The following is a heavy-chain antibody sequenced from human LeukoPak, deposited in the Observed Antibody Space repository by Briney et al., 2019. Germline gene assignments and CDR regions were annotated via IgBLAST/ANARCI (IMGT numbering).Heavy chain of an antibody. CDR3: ARNTSSFSPLDY. CDR1: GFTASNNY. V-gene: IGHV3-66*02. D-gene: IGHD3-3*02. CDR2: IYSGGST. Sequence: GGSLRLSCAASGFTASNNYMSWVRQAPGKGLEWVSVIYSGGSTYYADSVKGRFTISRDNSRNTLYLQMNSLRAEDTAVYYCARNTSSFSPLDYWGQGTLVTVSS. J-gene: IGHJ4*02.